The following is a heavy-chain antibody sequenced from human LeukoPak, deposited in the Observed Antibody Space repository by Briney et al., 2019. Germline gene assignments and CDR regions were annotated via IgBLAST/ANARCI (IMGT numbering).Heavy chain of an antibody. CDR3: ASKNYSNYFDY. CDR2: INHSGST. Sequence: PSETLSLTCAVYGGSFSGYYWSWIRQPPGKGLEWIGEINHSGSTNYNPSLKSRVTISVDTSKNQFSLKLSSVTAADTAVYYCASKNYSNYFDYWGQGTLVTVSS. V-gene: IGHV4-34*01. J-gene: IGHJ4*02. D-gene: IGHD4-11*01. CDR1: GGSFSGYY.